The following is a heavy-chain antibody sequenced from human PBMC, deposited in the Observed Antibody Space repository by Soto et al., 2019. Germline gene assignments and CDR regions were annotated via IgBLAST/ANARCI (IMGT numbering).Heavy chain of an antibody. CDR1: GGSFSGYY. J-gene: IGHJ6*02. V-gene: IGHV4-34*01. CDR3: ARRYYYYYGMDV. CDR2: INHSGST. Sequence: SETLSLTCAVYGGSFSGYYWSWIRQPPGKGLEWIGEINHSGSTNYNPSLKSRVTISVDTSKNQFSLKLSSVTAADTAVYYCARRYYYYYGMDVWGQGTTVT.